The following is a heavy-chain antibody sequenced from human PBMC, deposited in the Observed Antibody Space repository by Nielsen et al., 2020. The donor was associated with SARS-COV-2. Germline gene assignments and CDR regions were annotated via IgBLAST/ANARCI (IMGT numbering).Heavy chain of an antibody. D-gene: IGHD5-24*01. CDR3: AQMANF. J-gene: IGHJ4*02. CDR2: ISWNSGSI. CDR1: GFTFDDYA. Sequence: SLKISCAASGFTFDDYAMHWVRQAPGKGLEWVSGISWNSGSIGYADSVKGRFTISRDNAKNSLYLQMNSLRAEDTALYYCAQMANFWGQGTLVTVSS. V-gene: IGHV3-9*01.